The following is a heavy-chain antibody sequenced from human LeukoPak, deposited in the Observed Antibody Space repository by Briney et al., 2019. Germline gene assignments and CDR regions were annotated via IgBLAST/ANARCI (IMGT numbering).Heavy chain of an antibody. V-gene: IGHV1-46*01. CDR3: ARKWSSRDWFDP. Sequence: ASVKVSCKASGYIFTTYSIHWVRQAPGQGLEWMGMINPRGDATIYAQKFQGRVTMTSDTSTTTVYMELSSLRSEDTGLYYCARKWSSRDWFDPWGQGTQVTVSS. D-gene: IGHD2-8*01. CDR2: INPRGDAT. J-gene: IGHJ5*02. CDR1: GYIFTTYS.